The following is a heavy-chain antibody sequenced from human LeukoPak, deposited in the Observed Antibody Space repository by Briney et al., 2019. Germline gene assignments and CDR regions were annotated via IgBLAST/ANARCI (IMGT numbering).Heavy chain of an antibody. CDR3: ARDCYDNSGRLDY. V-gene: IGHV3-48*03. CDR1: GFTFSSYE. D-gene: IGHD3-22*01. Sequence: PGGSLRLSCAASGFTFSSYEMNWVRQVPGKGLEWVSYISGSGSTIYYADSVKGRFTISRDNAKNSLYLQMNSLRAEDTAVYYCARDCYDNSGRLDYWGQGTLVTVSS. CDR2: ISGSGSTI. J-gene: IGHJ4*02.